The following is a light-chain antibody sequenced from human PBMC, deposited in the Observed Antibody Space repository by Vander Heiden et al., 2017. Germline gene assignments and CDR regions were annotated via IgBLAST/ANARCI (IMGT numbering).Light chain of an antibody. Sequence: DIKMTQSPSSLSESVGDRVTITCRASQSISSYLNWYQQKPGKAPKLLIYAASSLQSGVPSMFSGSGSGTDFTLTISSLQPEDFATYYCQQSDSTPLTFGGGTKVEIK. V-gene: IGKV1-39*01. CDR2: AAS. CDR1: QSISSY. J-gene: IGKJ4*01. CDR3: QQSDSTPLT.